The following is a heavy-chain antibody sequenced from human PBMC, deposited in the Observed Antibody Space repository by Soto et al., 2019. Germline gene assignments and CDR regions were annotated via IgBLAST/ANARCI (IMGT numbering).Heavy chain of an antibody. CDR1: GYSFTNYW. J-gene: IGHJ4*02. D-gene: IGHD1-1*01. CDR3: AKLYNSETWGSFDY. CDR2: IDPSDSYS. Sequence: HGESLKISCKGSGYSFTNYWISWVRQMPGKGLEWMGRIDPSDSYSNYSPSFRGHVTFSADKSISTAYLQWSSLKASDTAIYYCAKLYNSETWGSFDYWGQGTLVTVSS. V-gene: IGHV5-10-1*01.